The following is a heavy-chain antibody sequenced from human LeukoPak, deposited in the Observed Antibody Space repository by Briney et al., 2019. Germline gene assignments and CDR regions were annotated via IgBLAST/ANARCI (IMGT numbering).Heavy chain of an antibody. V-gene: IGHV3-74*01. D-gene: IGHD5-18*01. CDR1: GLTFTNYW. J-gene: IGHJ4*02. Sequence: GGSLRLSCAASGLTFTNYWMHWVRQVPGKGLVWVSRIDTDGSGTSYADSVKGRFTISRDNAKNTLYLQMNSLRAEDTAVYYCARYSYGIHDFDHWGQGTLVTVSP. CDR3: ARYSYGIHDFDH. CDR2: IDTDGSGT.